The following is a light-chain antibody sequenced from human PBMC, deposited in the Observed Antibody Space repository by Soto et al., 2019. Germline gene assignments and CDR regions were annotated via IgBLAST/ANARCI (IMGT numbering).Light chain of an antibody. CDR3: QQVDSYPRT. Sequence: TQSPSSLSECVGDKVPVTCRASQGIGTYLVWYQQKSGKAPTVLIYASSTLQTGVPSRFSGSGSGTDFSLTISSLHPEDVATYYCQQVDSYPRTVGQGGKVAI. J-gene: IGKJ1*01. CDR2: ASS. CDR1: QGIGTY. V-gene: IGKV1-9*01.